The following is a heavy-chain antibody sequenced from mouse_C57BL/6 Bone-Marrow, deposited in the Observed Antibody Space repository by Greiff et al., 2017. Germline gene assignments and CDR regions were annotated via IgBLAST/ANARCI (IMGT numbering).Heavy chain of an antibody. CDR2: IYPGSGST. D-gene: IGHD1-2*01. Sequence: VQLQQSGAELVKPGASVKMSCKASGYTFTSYWITWVKQRPGQGLEWIGDIYPGSGSTNYNEKFKSKATLTVDTSSSTAYMQLSSLTSEDSAVYYCARFIRPRYAMDYWGQGTSVTVSS. CDR1: GYTFTSYW. J-gene: IGHJ4*01. V-gene: IGHV1-55*01. CDR3: ARFIRPRYAMDY.